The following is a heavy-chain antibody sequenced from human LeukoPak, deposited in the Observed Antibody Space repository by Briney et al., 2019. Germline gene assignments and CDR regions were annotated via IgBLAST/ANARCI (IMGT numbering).Heavy chain of an antibody. D-gene: IGHD2-15*01. Sequence: ASVKVSCKVSGYTLTELSMHGVRPAPGKGVGWTGGFDPKDGETIYAQKFQGRVTMTVDTSTDTAYMELSSLRSEDTAVYYCASSGILGYCSGGSCYSGYWGQGTLVTVSS. V-gene: IGHV1-24*01. CDR2: FDPKDGET. J-gene: IGHJ4*02. CDR3: ASSGILGYCSGGSCYSGY. CDR1: GYTLTELS.